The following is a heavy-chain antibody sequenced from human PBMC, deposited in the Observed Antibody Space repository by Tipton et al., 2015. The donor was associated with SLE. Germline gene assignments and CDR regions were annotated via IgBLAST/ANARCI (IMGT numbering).Heavy chain of an antibody. D-gene: IGHD4-17*01. CDR1: GYTFTSYE. CDR2: MNPNSGNT. J-gene: IGHJ5*02. V-gene: IGHV1-8*01. CDR3: ARVLSVTTVWWFDP. Sequence: QSGAEVKKPGASMKVSCKASGYTFTSYEINWVRQATGQGLEWMGWMNPNSGNTGYAQKFQGRVSMTRNTAISTAYMELSSLRSEDTAVYYCARVLSVTTVWWFDPWGQGTLVTVSS.